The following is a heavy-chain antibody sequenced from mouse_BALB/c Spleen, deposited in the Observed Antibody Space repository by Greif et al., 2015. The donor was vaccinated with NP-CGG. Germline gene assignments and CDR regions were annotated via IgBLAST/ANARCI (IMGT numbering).Heavy chain of an antibody. V-gene: IGHV5-17*02. Sequence: EVNVVESGGGLVQPGGSRKLSCAASGFTFSSFGMHWVCQAPEKGLEWVAYISSGSSTIYYADTVKGRFTISRDNPKNTLFLQMTSLRSEDTAMYYCARSGYDGGDYFDYWGQGTTLTVSS. CDR2: ISSGSSTI. J-gene: IGHJ2*01. CDR1: GFTFSSFG. CDR3: ARSGYDGGDYFDY. D-gene: IGHD2-2*01.